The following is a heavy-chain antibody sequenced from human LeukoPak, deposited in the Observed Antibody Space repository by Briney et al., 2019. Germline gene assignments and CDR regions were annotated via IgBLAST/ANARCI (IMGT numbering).Heavy chain of an antibody. Sequence: GGSLRLSCAASGFTFSSYAMNWVRQAPGKGLEWVSGINGSGGSTYYAGSVKGRFTISRDNSKNTLYLQMNSLRAEDTAVYYCAKDHSGSYPVWGQGTLVTVSS. CDR2: INGSGGST. CDR3: AKDHSGSYPV. D-gene: IGHD1-26*01. CDR1: GFTFSSYA. V-gene: IGHV3-23*01. J-gene: IGHJ4*02.